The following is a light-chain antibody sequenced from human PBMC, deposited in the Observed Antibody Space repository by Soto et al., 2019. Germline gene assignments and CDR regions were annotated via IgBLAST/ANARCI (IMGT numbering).Light chain of an antibody. CDR1: QGIRND. J-gene: IGKJ4*01. Sequence: DIQMTQSPSSLSASVEDRVTITCRASQGIRNDLGRYQQKPGKDPKRLFYAASSLQSGVPSRFSGSGSGTEFTLTVSSLQPEDFATYYCLQQSSYPPLTFGGGTKVEIK. CDR3: LQQSSYPPLT. CDR2: AAS. V-gene: IGKV1-17*01.